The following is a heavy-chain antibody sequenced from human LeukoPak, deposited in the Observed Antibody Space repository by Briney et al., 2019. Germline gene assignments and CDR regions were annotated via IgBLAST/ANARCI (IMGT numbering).Heavy chain of an antibody. J-gene: IGHJ6*03. CDR2: IRYDGSNK. V-gene: IGHV3-30*02. CDR3: AKDQPSITMVRGVISNRYYYYYMDV. Sequence: GGSLRLSCAASGFAFSSYGMHWVRQAPGKGLEWVAFIRYDGSNKYYADSVKGRFTTSRDNSKNTLYLQMNSLRAEDTAVYYCAKDQPSITMVRGVISNRYYYYYMDVWGKGTTVTISS. CDR1: GFAFSSYG. D-gene: IGHD3-10*01.